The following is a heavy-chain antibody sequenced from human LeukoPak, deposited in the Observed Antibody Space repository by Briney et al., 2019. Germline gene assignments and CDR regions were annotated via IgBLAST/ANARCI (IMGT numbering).Heavy chain of an antibody. CDR2: ISGSGSNT. V-gene: IGHV3-23*01. CDR1: GFTFSSYE. D-gene: IGHD6-19*01. CDR3: AGHITVADTLDY. J-gene: IGHJ4*02. Sequence: PGGSLRLSCAASGFTFSSYEMNWVRQAPGKGLEWVSLISGSGSNTYYADSVKGRFTVSRDNSKNILFLQMNSLRAEDSAIYYCAGHITVADTLDYWGQGTLVTVSS.